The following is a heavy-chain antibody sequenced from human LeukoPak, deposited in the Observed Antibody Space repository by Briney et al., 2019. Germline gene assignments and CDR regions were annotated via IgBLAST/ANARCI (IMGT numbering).Heavy chain of an antibody. CDR2: INTNTGNP. J-gene: IGHJ4*02. Sequence: ASVKVSCKASGYTFTSYAMNWVRQAPGQGLEWMGWINTNTGNPTYAQGFTGRFVFSLDTSVSTAYLQISSLKAEDTAVYYCARDLPGTRIAAAGDYWGQGTLVTVSS. V-gene: IGHV7-4-1*02. CDR3: ARDLPGTRIAAAGDY. CDR1: GYTFTSYA. D-gene: IGHD6-13*01.